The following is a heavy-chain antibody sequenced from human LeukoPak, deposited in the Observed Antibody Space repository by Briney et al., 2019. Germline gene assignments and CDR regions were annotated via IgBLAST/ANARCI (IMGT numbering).Heavy chain of an antibody. CDR1: GFTFSTYN. D-gene: IGHD6-19*01. CDR2: ISSSSSAI. CDR3: ASRSVAGRYFDY. Sequence: GGSLRLSCAASGFTFSTYNMNWVRQAPGKGLEWISYISSSSSAIYYADSVRGRFTISRDNAKSSLYLQMNSLRAEDTAVYYCASRSVAGRYFDYWGQGTLVTVSS. V-gene: IGHV3-48*01. J-gene: IGHJ4*02.